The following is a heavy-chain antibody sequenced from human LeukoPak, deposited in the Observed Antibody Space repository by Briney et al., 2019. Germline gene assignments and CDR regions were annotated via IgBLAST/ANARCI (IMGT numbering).Heavy chain of an antibody. CDR3: ARLSSTYSSGWYVY. J-gene: IGHJ4*02. CDR1: GFTSDDYG. V-gene: IGHV3-20*04. Sequence: GGSLRLSCAASGFTSDDYGMSWVRQAPGKWLEWVSGINRNGGSTGYADSVKGRFTISRDNAKNSLYLQMNSLRAEDTALYYCARLSSTYSSGWYVYLCQGTLVTVSS. CDR2: INRNGGST. D-gene: IGHD6-19*01.